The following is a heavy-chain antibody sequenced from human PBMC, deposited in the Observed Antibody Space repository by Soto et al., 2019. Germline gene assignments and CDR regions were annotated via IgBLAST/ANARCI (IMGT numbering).Heavy chain of an antibody. Sequence: SVKVSCKASGCTFSSYTISWVRQAPGQGLEWMGRIIPILGIANYAQKFQGRVTITADKSTSTAYMELSSLRSEDTAVYYCARAPNYYGSGSYPFYYYYGMDVWGQGTTVTVSS. D-gene: IGHD3-10*01. V-gene: IGHV1-69*02. CDR2: IIPILGIA. CDR1: GCTFSSYT. J-gene: IGHJ6*02. CDR3: ARAPNYYGSGSYPFYYYYGMDV.